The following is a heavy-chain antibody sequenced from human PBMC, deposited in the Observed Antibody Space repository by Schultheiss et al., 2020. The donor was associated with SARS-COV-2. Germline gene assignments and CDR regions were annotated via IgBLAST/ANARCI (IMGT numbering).Heavy chain of an antibody. V-gene: IGHV4-59*10. CDR2: IYTSGST. D-gene: IGHD4-23*01. J-gene: IGHJ6*02. CDR1: GGSFSGYY. Sequence: SQTLSLTCAVYGGSFSGYYWSWIRQPAGKGLEWIGRIYTSGSTNYNPSLKSRVTMSVDTSKNQFSLKLSSVTAADTAVYYCARGGGNPGYYYYGMDVWGQGTTVTVSS. CDR3: ARGGGNPGYYYYGMDV.